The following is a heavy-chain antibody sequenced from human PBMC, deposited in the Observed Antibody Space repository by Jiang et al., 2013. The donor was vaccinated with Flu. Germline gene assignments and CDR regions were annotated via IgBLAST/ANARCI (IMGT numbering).Heavy chain of an antibody. CDR1: GGSISSYY. CDR3: ARGKKTRQVDY. CDR2: LLQWEH. J-gene: IGHJ4*02. V-gene: IGHV4-59*01. Sequence: SETLSLTCTVSGGSISSYYWSWIRQPPREGTGVDWVYLLQWEHQLQPSLKSRVTISVDTSKNQFSLKLSSVTAADTAVYYCARGKKTRQVDYWGQGTLVTVSS.